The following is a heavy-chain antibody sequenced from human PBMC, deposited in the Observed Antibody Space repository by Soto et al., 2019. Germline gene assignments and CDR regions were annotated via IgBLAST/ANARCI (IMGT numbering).Heavy chain of an antibody. Sequence: SETLSLTCTVSGGSISSYYWSWIRQPPGKGLEWIGYIYYSGSTNYNPSLKSRVTISVDTSKNQFSLKLSSVTAADTAVYYCARDRAFWSGSYYYYGMDVWGQGTTVTV. J-gene: IGHJ6*02. D-gene: IGHD3-3*01. V-gene: IGHV4-59*01. CDR3: ARDRAFWSGSYYYYGMDV. CDR1: GGSISSYY. CDR2: IYYSGST.